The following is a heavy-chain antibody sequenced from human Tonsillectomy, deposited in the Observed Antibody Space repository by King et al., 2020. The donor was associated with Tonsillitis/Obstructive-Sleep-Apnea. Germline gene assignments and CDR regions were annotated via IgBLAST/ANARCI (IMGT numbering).Heavy chain of an antibody. CDR1: GFSLTNARMG. Sequence: TLKESGPVLVKPTETLTLTCTVSGFSLTNARMGVSWIRQPPGKALEWLAHIFSKDEKSYSTSLKSRLTISKDTSRSQVVLTMTNMDPVDTATYYCARRIDYDILTGPFDYWGQGTLVTVSS. J-gene: IGHJ4*02. D-gene: IGHD3-9*01. CDR2: IFSKDEK. CDR3: ARRIDYDILTGPFDY. V-gene: IGHV2-26*01.